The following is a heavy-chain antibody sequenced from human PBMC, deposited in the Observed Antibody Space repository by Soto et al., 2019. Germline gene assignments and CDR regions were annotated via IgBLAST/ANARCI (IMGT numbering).Heavy chain of an antibody. J-gene: IGHJ4*02. D-gene: IGHD3-9*01. CDR2: IYYTGST. CDR1: GASISRYY. Sequence: SETLSLTCTVSGASISRYYWSWIRQPPGKGLEWVGYIYYTGSTNYNPSLRSRFTISVDTSKNQFSLKLSSVTAADTAVYYCASQLRRGYSNYLDCWGQGTLVTVSS. CDR3: ASQLRRGYSNYLDC. V-gene: IGHV4-59*01.